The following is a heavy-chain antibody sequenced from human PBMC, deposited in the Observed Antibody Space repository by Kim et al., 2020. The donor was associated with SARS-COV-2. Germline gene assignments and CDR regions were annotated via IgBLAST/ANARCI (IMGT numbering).Heavy chain of an antibody. J-gene: IGHJ3*02. D-gene: IGHD3-10*01. Sequence: SQTLSLTCAISGDSVSSNSAAWHWIRQSPSRGLEWLGRTYYRSKWYNDYAVSVKSRITINPDTSKNQFSLQLNSVTPEDTAVYYCARGALWFGELYDAFDIWGQGTMVTVSS. CDR3: ARGALWFGELYDAFDI. CDR2: TYYRSKWYN. V-gene: IGHV6-1*01. CDR1: GDSVSSNSAA.